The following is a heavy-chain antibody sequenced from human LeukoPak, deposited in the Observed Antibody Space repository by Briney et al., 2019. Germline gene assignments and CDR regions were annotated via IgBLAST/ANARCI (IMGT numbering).Heavy chain of an antibody. Sequence: SETLSLTCTVSGGSISSSSYYWGWIRQPPGKGLEWIGSIYYSGSTYYNPSLKSRVTISVDTSKNQFSLKLSSVTAADTAVYYCAKRGPHLSSGKHLDYWGQGTLVTVSS. V-gene: IGHV4-39*01. CDR3: AKRGPHLSSGKHLDY. CDR1: GGSISSSSYY. J-gene: IGHJ4*02. CDR2: IYYSGST. D-gene: IGHD3-22*01.